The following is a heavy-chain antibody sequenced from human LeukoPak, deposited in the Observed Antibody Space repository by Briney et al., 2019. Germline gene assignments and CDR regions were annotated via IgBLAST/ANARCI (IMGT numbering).Heavy chain of an antibody. V-gene: IGHV4-59*01. CDR1: GGSISSYY. Sequence: SETLSLTCTVFGGSISSYYWSWIRQPPGKGLEWIGYIYYSGSTNYNPSLKSRVTISVDTSKNQFSLKLSSVTAADTAVYYCARAWRYCSGGSCYSGDYYYYYMDVWGKGTTVTVSS. CDR2: IYYSGST. D-gene: IGHD2-15*01. CDR3: ARAWRYCSGGSCYSGDYYYYYMDV. J-gene: IGHJ6*03.